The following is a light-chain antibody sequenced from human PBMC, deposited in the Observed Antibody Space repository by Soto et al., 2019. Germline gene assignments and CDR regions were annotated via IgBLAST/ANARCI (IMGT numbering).Light chain of an antibody. Sequence: EIVLTQSAATLSLYPGERATLSCRASQSVSDYLAWYQQKRGQAPRLLIYDASNRATGVPARFSGSGSGTDFNLTISSLEPEDFVVYYCQERSNWPPTFGGGTKVDIK. V-gene: IGKV3-11*01. J-gene: IGKJ4*01. CDR1: QSVSDY. CDR2: DAS. CDR3: QERSNWPPT.